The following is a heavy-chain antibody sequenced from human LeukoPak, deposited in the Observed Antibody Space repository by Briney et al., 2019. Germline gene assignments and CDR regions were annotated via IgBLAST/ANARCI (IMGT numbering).Heavy chain of an antibody. V-gene: IGHV3-48*03. D-gene: IGHD3-3*01. CDR3: ARTDLWSGYHRGYFDY. Sequence: GGSLRLSCAASEFTFSNYEMHWVRQAPGKGLEWVSYISSSGSTIYYADSVKGRFTISRDNAKNSLYLQMNSLRVEDTAVYYCARTDLWSGYHRGYFDYWGQGTLVTVSS. J-gene: IGHJ4*02. CDR1: EFTFSNYE. CDR2: ISSSGSTI.